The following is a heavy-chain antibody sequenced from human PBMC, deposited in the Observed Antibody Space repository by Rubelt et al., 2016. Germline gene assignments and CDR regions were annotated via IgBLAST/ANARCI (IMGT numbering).Heavy chain of an antibody. CDR3: ARDMGQLGYYAMDV. Sequence: VQLVESGGGVVQPGRSLRLSCAAAGFTFTKSAMHWVRQAPGKGLEWVAVIWYDGGYKYNADSVQGRFTISRDNAKNTLFFEMGSFGVEDTAVYYWARDMGQLGYYAMDVWGQGTTVTVSS. V-gene: IGHV3-33*08. CDR1: GFTFTKSA. J-gene: IGHJ6*02. CDR2: IWYDGGYK. D-gene: IGHD6-13*01.